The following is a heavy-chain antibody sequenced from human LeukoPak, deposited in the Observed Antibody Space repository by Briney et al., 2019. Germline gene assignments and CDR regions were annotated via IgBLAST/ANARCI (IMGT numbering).Heavy chain of an antibody. CDR2: INNSGGNT. D-gene: IGHD6-13*01. CDR3: AKYKYSSNWYCPFDI. V-gene: IGHV3-23*01. Sequence: GGSLRLSCAASGFTFSNYAMTWVRQAPGEGLEWVSTINNSGGNTYYAVSVKGRFTISRDNSENTLYLQMSTLRAEDTAVYYCAKYKYSSNWYCPFDIWGQGTMVTVSS. CDR1: GFTFSNYA. J-gene: IGHJ3*02.